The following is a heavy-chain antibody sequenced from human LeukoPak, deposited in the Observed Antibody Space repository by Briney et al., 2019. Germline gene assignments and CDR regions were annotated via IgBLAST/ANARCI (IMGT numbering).Heavy chain of an antibody. CDR2: ISGSGGST. D-gene: IGHD3-22*01. CDR3: ARPQYYYDSSGYFDDAFDI. CDR1: GFTFSSYA. Sequence: GGSLRLSCAASGFTFSSYAMSWVRQAPGKGLEWVSAISGSGGSTYYADSVKGRFTISRDNSKNTLYLQMNSLRAEDTAVYYCARPQYYYDSSGYFDDAFDIWGQGTMVTVSS. J-gene: IGHJ3*02. V-gene: IGHV3-23*01.